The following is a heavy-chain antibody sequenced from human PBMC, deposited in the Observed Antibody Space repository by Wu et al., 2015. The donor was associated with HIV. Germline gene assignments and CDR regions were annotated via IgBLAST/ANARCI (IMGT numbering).Heavy chain of an antibody. V-gene: IGHV1-18*04. D-gene: IGHD3-3*01. CDR2: ISAYNGNT. J-gene: IGHJ4*02. Sequence: QVQLVQSGAEVKKPGASVKVSCKASGDTFTSYGYSWVRQAPGQGLEWMGWISAYNGNTKYTQKFQDRVTMSTDTSTSTAYMELRNLRSEDTAVYYCARGRGYYTPEFDYWGQGTLVTVSS. CDR1: GDTFTSYG. CDR3: ARGRGYYTPEFDY.